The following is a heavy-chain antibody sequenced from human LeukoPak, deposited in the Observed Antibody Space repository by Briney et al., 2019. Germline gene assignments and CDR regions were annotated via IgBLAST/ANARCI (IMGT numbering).Heavy chain of an antibody. CDR1: LYTVSGYE. V-gene: IGHV1-2*02. D-gene: IGHD3/OR15-3a*01. Sequence: VKRCCNPSLYTVSGYELLWFPQAPGQGLKCMGWINPNSGGTTYQKQFQGRAPMTRDTSISTGYIELRRWRSDDSAMFYCARVRADSWTALDNWGPGTLVTAS. J-gene: IGHJ4*02. CDR2: INPNSGGT. CDR3: ARVRADSWTALDN.